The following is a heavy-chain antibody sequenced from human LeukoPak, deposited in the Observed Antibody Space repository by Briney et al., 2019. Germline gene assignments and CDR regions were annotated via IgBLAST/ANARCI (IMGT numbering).Heavy chain of an antibody. J-gene: IGHJ4*02. Sequence: GGSLRLSCAASGLTFSSHWMHWVRQAPGKGLVWVSRITNDGSSTTYADSVKGRFTISRDNAKNMLYLQVNSLKTEDTAVYYCASIYSGSYSDDYWGQGTLVTVSS. D-gene: IGHD1-26*01. CDR2: ITNDGSST. CDR1: GLTFSSHW. V-gene: IGHV3-74*01. CDR3: ASIYSGSYSDDY.